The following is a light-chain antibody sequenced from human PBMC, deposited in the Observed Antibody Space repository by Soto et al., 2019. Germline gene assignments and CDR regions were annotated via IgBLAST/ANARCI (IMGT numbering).Light chain of an antibody. V-gene: IGKV3-11*01. CDR3: QVRTDWPPFKYT. CDR1: QSVDTM. J-gene: IGKJ2*01. CDR2: ETS. Sequence: EIVLPQSPASLSLSAGERVTLSCRASQSVDTMVAWYQQQVGRTPRLLIYETSNRATGVPGRFSGSGSGTDFTLTISPLESEDFAVYFCQVRTDWPPFKYTFGQGTKLEV.